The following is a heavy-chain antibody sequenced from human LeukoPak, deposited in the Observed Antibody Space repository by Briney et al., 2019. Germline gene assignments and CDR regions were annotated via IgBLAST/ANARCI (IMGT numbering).Heavy chain of an antibody. CDR2: ISYDGSNK. CDR1: GFTFSDYY. V-gene: IGHV3-30*18. J-gene: IGHJ6*02. Sequence: GGSLRLSCAASGFTFSDYYMSWIRQAPGKGLEWVAVISYDGSNKYYADSVKGRFTISRDNSKNTLYLQMNSLRAEDTAVYYCAKELDYYYYYGMDVWGQGTTVTVSS. CDR3: AKELDYYYYYGMDV.